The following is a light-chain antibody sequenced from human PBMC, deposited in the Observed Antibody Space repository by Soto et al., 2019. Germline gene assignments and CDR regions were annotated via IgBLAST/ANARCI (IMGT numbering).Light chain of an antibody. CDR1: QSVSSY. CDR2: DAY. CDR3: QQRSNWPPWT. V-gene: IGKV3-11*01. Sequence: EIVLTQSPATLSLSPGERATLSCRASQSVSSYLAWYQQKPGQAPRLLIYDAYNRATGIPARFSGSGSGTDVALTISSLEPEAFAVYYCQQRSNWPPWTFGQGTKVEIK. J-gene: IGKJ1*01.